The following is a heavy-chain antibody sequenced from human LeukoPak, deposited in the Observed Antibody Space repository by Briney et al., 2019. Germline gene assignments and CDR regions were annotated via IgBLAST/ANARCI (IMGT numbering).Heavy chain of an antibody. J-gene: IGHJ6*03. CDR3: ARACSSGWLRWGNYYYYYYMDA. V-gene: IGHV1-18*01. CDR2: ISAYNGNT. CDR1: GYTFTSYG. Sequence: GASVKVSCKASGYTFTSYGISWVRQAPGQGLEWMGWISAYNGNTNYAQKLQGRVTMTTDTSTSTAYMELRSLRSDDTAVYYCARACSSGWLRWGNYYYYYYMDAWGKGTTVTVSS. D-gene: IGHD6-19*01.